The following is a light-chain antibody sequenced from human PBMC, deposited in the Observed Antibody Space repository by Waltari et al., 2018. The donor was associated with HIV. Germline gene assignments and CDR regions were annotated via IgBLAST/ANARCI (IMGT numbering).Light chain of an antibody. Sequence: QSALTQPASVSGSLGQSITISCIGTDTDLAIYNYISWSQPPPDRAPRLVVFNTNSRPLGSPFRFSGSKSGKTASLTITGLQADDEGIYYCSSYVSGGSLLFGGGTRVTVL. CDR1: DTDLAIYNY. CDR2: NTN. V-gene: IGLV2-14*01. CDR3: SSYVSGGSLL. J-gene: IGLJ3*02.